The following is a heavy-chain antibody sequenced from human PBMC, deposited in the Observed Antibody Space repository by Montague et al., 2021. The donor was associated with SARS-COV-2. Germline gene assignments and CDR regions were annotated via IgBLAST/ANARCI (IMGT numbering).Heavy chain of an antibody. Sequence: SLRLSCAASGFTLSSYAMHWVRQAPGKGLEWVAVISCDGSNKYYADSVKGRFTISRDNSKNKLHLQMNSLRAEDTAVYYCARDKDLYCSGGSCYSLDYYDSSGYSLRGYFDYWGQGTLVTVSS. V-gene: IGHV3-30-3*01. CDR2: ISCDGSNK. D-gene: IGHD2-15*01. CDR1: GFTLSSYA. J-gene: IGHJ4*02. CDR3: ARDKDLYCSGGSCYSLDYYDSSGYSLRGYFDY.